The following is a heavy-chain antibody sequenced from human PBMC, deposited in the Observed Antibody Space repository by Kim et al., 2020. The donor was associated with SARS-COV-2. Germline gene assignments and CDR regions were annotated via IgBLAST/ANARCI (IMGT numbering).Heavy chain of an antibody. CDR1: GGTFSSYA. Sequence: SVKVSCKASGGTFSSYAISWVRQAPGQGLEWMGGIIPIFGTANYAQKFQGRVTITADESTSTAYMELSSLRSEDTAVYYCAREGGDYDILTGIIRGDAFDIWGQGTMVTVSS. V-gene: IGHV1-69*13. CDR3: AREGGDYDILTGIIRGDAFDI. CDR2: IIPIFGTA. D-gene: IGHD3-9*01. J-gene: IGHJ3*02.